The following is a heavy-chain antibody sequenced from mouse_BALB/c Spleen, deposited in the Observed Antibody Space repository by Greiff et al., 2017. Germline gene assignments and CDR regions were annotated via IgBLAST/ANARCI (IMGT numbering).Heavy chain of an antibody. CDR2: ISSGSSTI. J-gene: IGHJ3*01. CDR1: GFTFSSFG. CDR3: AQLGRFAY. V-gene: IGHV5-17*02. D-gene: IGHD4-1*02. Sequence: EVKVVESGGGLVQPGGSRKLSCAASGFTFSSFGMPWVRQALEKGLEWVAYISSGSSTIYYADTVKGRFTISGDNPRNTLFLQMTSLRSEDTAMYYGAQLGRFAYWGQGTLVTVSA.